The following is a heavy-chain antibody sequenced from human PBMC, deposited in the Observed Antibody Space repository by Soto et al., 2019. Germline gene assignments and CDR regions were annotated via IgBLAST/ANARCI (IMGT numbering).Heavy chain of an antibody. CDR2: ISSSSSYT. CDR3: ARADYDFWSGLGTAAYYYGMDV. J-gene: IGHJ6*02. CDR1: GFTFSDYY. Sequence: PGGSLRLSCAASGFTFSDYYMSWIRQAPGKGLEWVSYISSSSSYTNYADSVKGRFTISRDNAKNSLYLQMNSLRAEDKAVYYCARADYDFWSGLGTAAYYYGMDVWGQGTTVTVSS. D-gene: IGHD3-3*01. V-gene: IGHV3-11*06.